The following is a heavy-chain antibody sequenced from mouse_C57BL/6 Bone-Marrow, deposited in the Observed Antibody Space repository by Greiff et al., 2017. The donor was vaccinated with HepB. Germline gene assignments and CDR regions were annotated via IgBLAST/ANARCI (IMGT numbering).Heavy chain of an antibody. D-gene: IGHD3-2*02. Sequence: QVQLKQPGAELVMPGASVKLSCKASGYTFTSYWMHWVKQRPGQGLEWIGEIDPSDSYTNYNQKFKGKSTLTVDKSSSTAYMQLSSLTSEDSAVYYCARGGAQAWFAYWGQGTLVTVSA. CDR1: GYTFTSYW. V-gene: IGHV1-69*01. J-gene: IGHJ3*01. CDR2: IDPSDSYT. CDR3: ARGGAQAWFAY.